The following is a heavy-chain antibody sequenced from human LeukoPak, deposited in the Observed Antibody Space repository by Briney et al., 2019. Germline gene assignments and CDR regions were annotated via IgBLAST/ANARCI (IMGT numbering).Heavy chain of an antibody. CDR2: ISASAADT. CDR1: VFTFSTYP. D-gene: IGHD2-15*01. V-gene: IGHV3-23*01. Sequence: PGGSLRLSCAASVFTFSTYPRTCVRQAPGKGLECVSLISASAADTYYADSVKGRFTISTDNSKNTVFLQMTSMRAEDTAVYYCAKAPERGYCSTGICYDSPFDFWGQGTLVTVSS. CDR3: AKAPERGYCSTGICYDSPFDF. J-gene: IGHJ4*02.